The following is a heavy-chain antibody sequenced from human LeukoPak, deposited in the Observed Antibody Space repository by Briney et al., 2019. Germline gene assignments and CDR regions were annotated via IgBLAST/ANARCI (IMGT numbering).Heavy chain of an antibody. Sequence: SETLSLTCTVSGGSISSSSYYWGWIRQPPGKGLEWIGTIYYSGSTYYNPSLKSRVTISVDTSKNQFSLKLSSVTAADTAVYYCARDQGYCTNGVCYTDGVFDYWGQGTLVTVSS. CDR1: GGSISSSSYY. V-gene: IGHV4-39*07. J-gene: IGHJ4*02. CDR2: IYYSGST. CDR3: ARDQGYCTNGVCYTDGVFDY. D-gene: IGHD2-8*01.